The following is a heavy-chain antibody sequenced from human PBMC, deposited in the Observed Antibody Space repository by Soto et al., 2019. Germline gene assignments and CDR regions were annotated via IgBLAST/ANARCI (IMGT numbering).Heavy chain of an antibody. J-gene: IGHJ4*02. Sequence: SETLSLTCAVYGGSFSGYYWSWIRQPPGKGLEWIGEINHSGSTNYNPSPKSRVTISVDTSKNQFSLKLSSVTAADTAVYYCARGSKAAMVTGDSCFDYWGQGTLVTVSS. V-gene: IGHV4-34*01. D-gene: IGHD5-18*01. CDR1: GGSFSGYY. CDR2: INHSGST. CDR3: ARGSKAAMVTGDSCFDY.